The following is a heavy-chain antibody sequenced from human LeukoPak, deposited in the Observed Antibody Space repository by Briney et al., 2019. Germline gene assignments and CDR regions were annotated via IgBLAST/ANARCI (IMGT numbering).Heavy chain of an antibody. J-gene: IGHJ4*02. Sequence: PGGSLRLSCAASGFTFSSYAMSWVRQAPGKGLEWVSAISGSGGSTYYADSVKGRFTISRDNSKNTLYLQMNSLRAEDTAVYYCRIPPSVWRGDPGYWGQGTLVTVSS. V-gene: IGHV3-23*01. CDR2: ISGSGGST. CDR1: GFTFSSYA. CDR3: RIPPSVWRGDPGY. D-gene: IGHD4-17*01.